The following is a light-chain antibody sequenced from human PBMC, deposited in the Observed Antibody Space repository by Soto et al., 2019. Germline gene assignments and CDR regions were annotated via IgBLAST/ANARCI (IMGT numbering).Light chain of an antibody. CDR1: SRDVGGYNC. Sequence: QSVLTQPPSASGSPGQSVTISCTGTSRDVGGYNCVSWYQQHPGKAPKLVIYEVTKPPSGVPDRFSCSKSGNTASPTVSGLQAEDEADYYCSSFTGASTIVGTGTKLTVL. J-gene: IGLJ1*01. V-gene: IGLV2-8*01. CDR3: SSFTGASTI. CDR2: EVT.